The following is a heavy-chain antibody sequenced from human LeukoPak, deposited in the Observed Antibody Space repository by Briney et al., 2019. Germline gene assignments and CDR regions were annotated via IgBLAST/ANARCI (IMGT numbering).Heavy chain of an antibody. D-gene: IGHD3-16*01. J-gene: IGHJ4*02. CDR3: AKGGKKRGGGDFDY. V-gene: IGHV3-23*01. Sequence: GGSLRLFCAASGFTFYSYVMIWVRRTPGKGLEWVSAISASGDTTYYADSVKGRFTISRDNSRNTLFLQMNSLRAEDTAVYYWAKGGKKRGGGDFDYWGQGTLVTVSS. CDR1: GFTFYSYV. CDR2: ISASGDTT.